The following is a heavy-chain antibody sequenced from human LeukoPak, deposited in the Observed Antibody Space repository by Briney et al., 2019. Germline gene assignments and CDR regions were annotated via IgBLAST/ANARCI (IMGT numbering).Heavy chain of an antibody. J-gene: IGHJ4*02. CDR1: GYSFTSYS. D-gene: IGHD3-22*01. Sequence: ASVKVSCKASGYSFTSYSMHWVRQAPGQGLEWMGIINPSGGGTSYAQKFQGRVTMTRDTSTSTVYMELGGLRSEDTAVYYCAREGSSGYYYFDYWGQGTLVTVSS. V-gene: IGHV1-46*01. CDR2: INPSGGGT. CDR3: AREGSSGYYYFDY.